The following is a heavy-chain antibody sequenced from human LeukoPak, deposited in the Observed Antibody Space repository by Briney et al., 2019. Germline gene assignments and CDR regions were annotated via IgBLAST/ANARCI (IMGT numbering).Heavy chain of an antibody. D-gene: IGHD6-13*01. V-gene: IGHV1-18*04. Sequence: EASVKVSCKASGYTFTSYGISWVRQAPGQGLEWMGWISAYNGNTNYAQKLQGRVTMTTDTSTSTAYMELRSLRSDDTAVYHCARVSSSWYYFDYWGQGTLVTVSS. CDR2: ISAYNGNT. CDR1: GYTFTSYG. J-gene: IGHJ4*02. CDR3: ARVSSSWYYFDY.